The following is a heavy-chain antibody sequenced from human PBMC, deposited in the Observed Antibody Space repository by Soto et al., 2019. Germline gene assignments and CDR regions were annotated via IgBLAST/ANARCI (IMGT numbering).Heavy chain of an antibody. CDR3: ARDLYSGSYSGYYYYGMDV. CDR1: AYTFTGYY. D-gene: IGHD1-26*01. V-gene: IGHV1-2*04. Sequence: GASLKVSCKASAYTFTGYYMHWVRQAPGQGLEWMGWINPNSGGTNYAQKFQGWVTMTRDTSISTAYMELSRLRSDDTAVYYCARDLYSGSYSGYYYYGMDVWGQGTTVTVSS. CDR2: INPNSGGT. J-gene: IGHJ6*02.